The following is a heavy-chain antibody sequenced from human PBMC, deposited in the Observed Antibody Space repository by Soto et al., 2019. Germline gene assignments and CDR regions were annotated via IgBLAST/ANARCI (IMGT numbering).Heavy chain of an antibody. Sequence: QMQLVQSGPEVKKPGTSVKVSCKASGFTFTSSAVQWVRQARGQRREWIGWIVVGSGNTNYAQKFQERVTITRDMSTSTAYMQLSSLRSEDTAVYYCAAGAVTTLWWFDPWGQGTLVTVSS. D-gene: IGHD4-17*01. CDR1: GFTFTSSA. J-gene: IGHJ5*02. CDR3: AAGAVTTLWWFDP. V-gene: IGHV1-58*01. CDR2: IVVGSGNT.